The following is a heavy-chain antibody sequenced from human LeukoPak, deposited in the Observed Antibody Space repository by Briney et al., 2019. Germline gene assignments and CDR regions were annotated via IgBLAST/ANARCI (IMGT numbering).Heavy chain of an antibody. V-gene: IGHV1-8*02. D-gene: IGHD3-10*01. J-gene: IGHJ6*03. CDR2: MNPNSGNT. CDR3: ARMGELKLVRGAPSYLYYYYYYYMDV. Sequence: ASVKVSCKASGYTFTGYYIHWVRQAPGQGLEWMGWMNPNSGNTGYAQKFQGRVTMTRNTSISTAYMELSSLRSEDTAVYYCARMGELKLVRGAPSYLYYYYYYYMDVWGKGTTVTISS. CDR1: GYTFTGYY.